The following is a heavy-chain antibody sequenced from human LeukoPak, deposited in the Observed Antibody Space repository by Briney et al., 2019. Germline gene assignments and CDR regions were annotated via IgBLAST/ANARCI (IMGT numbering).Heavy chain of an antibody. Sequence: KPSETLSLTCTVSGASVSSGSYSWNWIRQPPGKGLEWIGYMFYRGSTNYNPSLKSRVSMSVDTSRNQFSLKVSSVTAADTAVYYCARVICGGGSCYSDNWFDPWGQGTLVTVSS. D-gene: IGHD2-15*01. CDR1: GASVSSGSYS. CDR3: ARVICGGGSCYSDNWFDP. CDR2: MFYRGST. V-gene: IGHV4-61*01. J-gene: IGHJ5*02.